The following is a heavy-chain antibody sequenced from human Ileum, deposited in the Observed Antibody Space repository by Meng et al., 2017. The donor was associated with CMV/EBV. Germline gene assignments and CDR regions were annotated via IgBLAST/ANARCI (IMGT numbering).Heavy chain of an antibody. J-gene: IGHJ4*02. CDR2: FNQYGIT. Sequence: QGPREERAAGLWKTSDTPSRTSVVYGGSFRGRYSRGNRLVPVEGLGRYGEFNQYGITNHNPTLKSRVTISVDTSKTQFSPNLCSASGTDTAVYCCASSKSNLEYWGQGTLVTASS. CDR3: ASSKSNLEY. D-gene: IGHD4-11*01. CDR1: GGSFRGRY. V-gene: IGHV4-34*01.